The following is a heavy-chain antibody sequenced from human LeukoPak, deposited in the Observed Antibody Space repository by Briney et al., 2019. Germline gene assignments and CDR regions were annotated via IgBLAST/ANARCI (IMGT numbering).Heavy chain of an antibody. Sequence: ASVKVSCKASGYDFTGYYVHWVRQAPGHGSEWMGWVNPRNGGTHYAQNFQGRVTITGDTSITTAYMELGSLTSGDTAVYYCATGLQYGLWGVPYFYYMHAWGKGTTVVVSS. V-gene: IGHV1-2*02. CDR3: ATGLQYGLWGVPYFYYMHA. D-gene: IGHD3-10*01. CDR1: GYDFTGYY. CDR2: VNPRNGGT. J-gene: IGHJ6*03.